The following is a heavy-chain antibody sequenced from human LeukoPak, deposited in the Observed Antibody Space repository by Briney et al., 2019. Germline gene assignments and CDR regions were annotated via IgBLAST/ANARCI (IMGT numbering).Heavy chain of an antibody. J-gene: IGHJ4*02. Sequence: GGSLRLSCVASGCTFSRFTINWVRQAPGKGLEWVSGISGSDSSTYYADSVKGRFTISRDNSKNTLYLQMNSLRAEDTAVYYCAKGGGWLYYFDYWGQGTLVTVSS. CDR3: AKGGGWLYYFDY. V-gene: IGHV3-23*01. CDR2: ISGSDSST. D-gene: IGHD4-23*01. CDR1: GCTFSRFT.